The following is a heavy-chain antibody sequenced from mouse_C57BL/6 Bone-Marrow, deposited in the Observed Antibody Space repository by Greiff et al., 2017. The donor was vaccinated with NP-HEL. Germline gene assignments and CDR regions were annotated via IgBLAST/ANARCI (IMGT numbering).Heavy chain of an antibody. CDR2: ISNGGGST. V-gene: IGHV5-12*01. Sequence: EVHLVESGGGLVQPGGSLKLSCAASGFTFSDYYMYWVRQTPEKRLEWVAYISNGGGSTYYPDTVKGRFTISRDNAKNTLYLQMSRLKSEDTAMYYCARITTVVATLYFDVWGTGTTVTVSS. D-gene: IGHD1-1*01. CDR1: GFTFSDYY. J-gene: IGHJ1*03. CDR3: ARITTVVATLYFDV.